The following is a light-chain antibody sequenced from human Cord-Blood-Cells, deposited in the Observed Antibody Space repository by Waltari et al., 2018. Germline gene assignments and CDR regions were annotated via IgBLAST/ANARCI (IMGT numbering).Light chain of an antibody. Sequence: SYELTQPPSVSVSPGQTASITCSGDKLGDKYACWYQQKPGQSPVLVIYQDSKRPSGIPDRFSGSNSGNTGTLTISGTQAMDEADYYCQAWDSSTVVVGGGTKLTVL. CDR1: KLGDKY. J-gene: IGLJ2*01. CDR2: QDS. V-gene: IGLV3-1*01. CDR3: QAWDSSTVV.